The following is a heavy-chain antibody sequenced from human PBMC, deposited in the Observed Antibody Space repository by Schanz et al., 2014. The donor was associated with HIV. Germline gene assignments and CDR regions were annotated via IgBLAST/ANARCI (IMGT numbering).Heavy chain of an antibody. CDR2: IIPIFGAA. V-gene: IGHV1-69*01. CDR3: ARDDVLDSLAS. D-gene: IGHD2-21*01. J-gene: IGHJ5*02. Sequence: QVQLVQSGAELKKPGASVKVSCKASGDGFTTRTISWLRQAPGHALEWMGGIIPIFGAAKNAPKFQGRVTITADESTSTAYMELTGLNPEDTAIYYCARDDVLDSLASWGQGTLVTVSS. CDR1: GDGFTTRT.